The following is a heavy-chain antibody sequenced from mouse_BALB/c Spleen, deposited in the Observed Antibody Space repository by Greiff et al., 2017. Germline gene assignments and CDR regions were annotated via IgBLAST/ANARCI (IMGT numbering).Heavy chain of an antibody. Sequence: EVQRVESGGGLVKPGGSLKLSCAASGFTFSSYAMSWVRQSPEKRLEWVAEISSGGSYTYYPDTVTGRFTISRDNAKNTLYLEMSSLRSEDTAMYYCARDYYGSSYRYFDVWGAGTTVTVSS. J-gene: IGHJ1*01. CDR3: ARDYYGSSYRYFDV. V-gene: IGHV5-9-4*01. CDR2: ISSGGSYT. CDR1: GFTFSSYA. D-gene: IGHD1-1*01.